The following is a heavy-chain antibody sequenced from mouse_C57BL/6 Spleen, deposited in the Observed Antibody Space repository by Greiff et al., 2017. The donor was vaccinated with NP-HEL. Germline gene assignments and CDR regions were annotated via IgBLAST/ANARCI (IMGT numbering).Heavy chain of an antibody. CDR3: AVPMVTAYYFDY. CDR1: GFTFSSYG. V-gene: IGHV5-6*02. D-gene: IGHD2-2*01. Sequence: EVMLVESGGDLVKPGGSLKLSCAASGFTFSSYGMSWVRQTPDKRLEWVATISSGGSYTYYPDSVKGRFTISRDNAKNTLYLQMSSLKSEDTAMYYCAVPMVTAYYFDYWGQGTTLTVSS. J-gene: IGHJ2*01. CDR2: ISSGGSYT.